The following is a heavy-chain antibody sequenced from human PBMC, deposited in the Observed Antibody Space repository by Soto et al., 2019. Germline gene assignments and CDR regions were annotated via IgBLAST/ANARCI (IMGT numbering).Heavy chain of an antibody. D-gene: IGHD3-22*01. V-gene: IGHV4-30-2*01. CDR3: ARGGYGYYDSTLFDY. J-gene: IGHJ4*02. CDR1: GGSISSGGYS. CDR2: IYHSGST. Sequence: TLSLTCAVSGGSISSGGYSWSWIRQPPGKGLEWIGYIYHSGSTYYNPSLKSRVTISVDRSKNQFSLKLSSVTAADTAVYYCARGGYGYYDSTLFDYWGQGTLVTVSS.